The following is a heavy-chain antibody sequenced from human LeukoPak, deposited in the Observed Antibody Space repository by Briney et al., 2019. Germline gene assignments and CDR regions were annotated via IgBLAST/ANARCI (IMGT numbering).Heavy chain of an antibody. J-gene: IGHJ4*02. CDR2: ISSSTSYI. CDR1: GFTFSNYG. V-gene: IGHV3-21*01. D-gene: IGHD2-15*01. Sequence: GGSLRLSCAASGFTFSNYGMNWVRQAPGKGLEWVSSISSSTSYIYYADSVKGRFTISRDNAKNSLYLQMNSPRAEDTAVYHCARVYCSGGSCYFDYWGQGALVTVSS. CDR3: ARVYCSGGSCYFDY.